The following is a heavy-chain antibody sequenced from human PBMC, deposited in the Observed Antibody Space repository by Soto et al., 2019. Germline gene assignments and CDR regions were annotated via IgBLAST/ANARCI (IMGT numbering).Heavy chain of an antibody. D-gene: IGHD3-10*01. J-gene: IGHJ4*02. CDR2: IYHSGST. CDR1: GGSINSRYW. Sequence: SETLSLTCAVSGGSINSRYWWSWVRQSPGKGLEWIGEIYHSGSTNYNPSLKSRVTISVDKSKNQFSLNLSSVTAADTAVYYCAREQNGSGNYYTRHFDYWGQGTLVTVS. CDR3: AREQNGSGNYYTRHFDY. V-gene: IGHV4-4*02.